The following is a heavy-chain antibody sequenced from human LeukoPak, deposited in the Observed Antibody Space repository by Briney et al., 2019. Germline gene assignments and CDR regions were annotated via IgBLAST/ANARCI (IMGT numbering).Heavy chain of an antibody. J-gene: IGHJ3*02. V-gene: IGHV3-13*01. CDR1: GFTFSSYV. D-gene: IGHD6-19*01. CDR2: IGTGGEI. CDR3: AREGYSSGRAPVFDI. Sequence: GGSLRLSCVASGFTFSSYVMHWVRHPTGKGLEWVSVIGTGGEIQYLDSVKGRFSISREDGRNSLHLQMNSLTAGDTAMYYCAREGYSSGRAPVFDIWGQGTTVTVSS.